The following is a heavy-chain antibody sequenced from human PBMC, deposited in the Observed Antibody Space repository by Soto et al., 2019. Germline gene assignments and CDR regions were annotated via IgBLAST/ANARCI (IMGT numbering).Heavy chain of an antibody. V-gene: IGHV3-48*03. D-gene: IGHD6-19*01. J-gene: IGHJ4*02. CDR1: GFTFSSYE. Sequence: GGSLRLSCAASGFTFSSYEMNWVRQAPGKGLEWVSYISSSGSTIYYADSVKGRFTISRDNAKNSLYLQMNSLRAEDTAVYYCARDLFVAGMGYWGQGTLVTVSS. CDR2: ISSSGSTI. CDR3: ARDLFVAGMGY.